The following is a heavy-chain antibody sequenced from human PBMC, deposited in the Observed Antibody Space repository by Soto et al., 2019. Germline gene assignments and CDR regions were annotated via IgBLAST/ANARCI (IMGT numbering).Heavy chain of an antibody. CDR3: ARVARLRYYNVFKGSWFDP. Sequence: QVQLQESGPGLVKPSQTLSLTCTVSGGSISSGDYYWSWIRQPPGKGLEWIGYIYYSGSTYYNPSLKRRVTISVDTSKHQFSLKLSSVTAADTAVYYCARVARLRYYNVFKGSWFDPWGQGTLVTVSS. D-gene: IGHD3-10*01. CDR2: IYYSGST. CDR1: GGSISSGDYY. J-gene: IGHJ5*02. V-gene: IGHV4-30-4*01.